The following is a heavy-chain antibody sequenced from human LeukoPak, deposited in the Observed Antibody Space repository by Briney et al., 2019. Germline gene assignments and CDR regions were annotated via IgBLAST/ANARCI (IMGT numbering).Heavy chain of an antibody. D-gene: IGHD2-2*01. Sequence: GGSLRLPCAASGFTFDDYAMHWVRQAPGKGLEWVSLISGDGGSTYYADSVKGRFTISRDNSKNSLYLQMNSLRTEDAALYYCAKASGLVPAAIALYGMDVWGQGTTVTVSS. CDR3: AKASGLVPAAIALYGMDV. J-gene: IGHJ6*02. V-gene: IGHV3-43*02. CDR1: GFTFDDYA. CDR2: ISGDGGST.